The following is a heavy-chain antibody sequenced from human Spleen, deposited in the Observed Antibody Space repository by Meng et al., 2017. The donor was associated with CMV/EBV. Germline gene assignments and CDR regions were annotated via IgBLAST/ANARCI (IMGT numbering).Heavy chain of an antibody. Sequence: GSISSSSYYWGWSRQPPGKGLEWIGSIYYSGSTYYNPSLKSRVTISVDTSKNQFSLKLSSVTAADTAVYYCARLKGYCSGGSCYLDYWGQGTLVTVSS. CDR2: IYYSGST. D-gene: IGHD2-15*01. V-gene: IGHV4-39*01. CDR3: ARLKGYCSGGSCYLDY. CDR1: GSISSSSYY. J-gene: IGHJ4*02.